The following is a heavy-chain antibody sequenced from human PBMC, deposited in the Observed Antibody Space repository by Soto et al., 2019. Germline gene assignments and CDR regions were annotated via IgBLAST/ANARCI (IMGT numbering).Heavy chain of an antibody. Sequence: GGSLRLSCAASGFTFSSYAMHWVRQAPGKGLEYVSAISSNGGSTYYANSVKGRFTISRDNSKNTLYLQMGSLRAEDMAVYYCARHGWATVTNGINYYYYYGMDVWGQGTTVTVSS. CDR1: GFTFSSYA. J-gene: IGHJ6*02. CDR2: ISSNGGST. D-gene: IGHD4-17*01. CDR3: ARHGWATVTNGINYYYYYGMDV. V-gene: IGHV3-64*01.